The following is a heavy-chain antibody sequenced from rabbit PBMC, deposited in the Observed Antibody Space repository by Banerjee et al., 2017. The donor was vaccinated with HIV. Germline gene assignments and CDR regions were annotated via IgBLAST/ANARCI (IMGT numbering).Heavy chain of an antibody. CDR1: GFSFSSGYD. J-gene: IGHJ4*01. Sequence: QSLEESGGDLVKPGGSLALTCTASGFSFSSGYDMCWVRQAPGKGLEWIACIYAGSSDSSYYASWAKGRFTISKTSSTTVTLQMTSLTAADTATYFCARTYISNGDYPYYFNLWGQGTLVTVS. CDR3: ARTYISNGDYPYYFNL. V-gene: IGHV1S40*01. CDR2: IYAGSSDSS. D-gene: IGHD2-1*01.